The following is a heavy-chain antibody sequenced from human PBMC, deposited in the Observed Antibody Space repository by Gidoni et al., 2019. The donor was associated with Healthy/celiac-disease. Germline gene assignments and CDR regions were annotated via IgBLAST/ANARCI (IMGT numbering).Heavy chain of an antibody. V-gene: IGHV1-69*01. CDR2: IIPIFGTA. D-gene: IGHD2-2*01. CDR1: GGTFSSSA. CDR3: ARVRPLYQLPTAIFDY. J-gene: IGHJ4*02. Sequence: QVQLVQSGAEVKQPGSSVKVSCKASGGTFSSSAISWVRQAPGQGREWMGGIIPIFGTANYAQKFQGRVTITADESTSTAYMELSSLRSEDTAVYYCARVRPLYQLPTAIFDYWGQGTLVTVSS.